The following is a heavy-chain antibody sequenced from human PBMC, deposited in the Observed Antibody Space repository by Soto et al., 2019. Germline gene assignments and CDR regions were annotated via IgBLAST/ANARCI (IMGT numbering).Heavy chain of an antibody. J-gene: IGHJ3*02. CDR2: MNPNSGNT. CDR1: GYTFTSYD. CDR3: ARVERGTATTVVDAFDM. V-gene: IGHV1-8*01. Sequence: ASVKVSCKASGYTFTSYDINWVRQATGQGLEWMGWMNPNSGNTGYAQKFQGRVTMTRNTSISTAYMELSSLRSEDTALYYCARVERGTATTVVDAFDMWGPGAMVTVS. D-gene: IGHD1-1*01.